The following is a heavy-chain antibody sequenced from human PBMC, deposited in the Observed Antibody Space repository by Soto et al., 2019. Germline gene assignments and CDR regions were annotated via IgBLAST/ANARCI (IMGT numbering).Heavy chain of an antibody. CDR2: IIPIFGTA. V-gene: IGHV1-69*01. D-gene: IGHD3-22*01. J-gene: IGHJ5*02. CDR3: ARSQDSSGYWNNCFDP. Sequence: QVQLVQSGAEVKKPGSSVKVSCKASGGTFSTYTITWVRQAPGQGLEWMGGIIPIFGTASYPQKFQGRVTITADESTSTAYMEMSSLRSEDTAVYYCARSQDSSGYWNNCFDPWGQGTLVTVSS. CDR1: GGTFSTYT.